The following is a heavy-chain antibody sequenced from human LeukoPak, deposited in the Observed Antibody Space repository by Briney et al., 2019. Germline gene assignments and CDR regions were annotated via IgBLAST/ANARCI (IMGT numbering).Heavy chain of an antibody. D-gene: IGHD3-10*01. CDR3: AKDSSPMVRDRPRPFDY. CDR2: ISGSDDRT. J-gene: IGHJ4*02. CDR1: GFTFSTYA. V-gene: IGHV3-23*01. Sequence: PGGSLRLSCAASGFTFSTYAMSWVRQAPGKGLEWVSAISGSDDRTWYADSVKGRFTISRDNSKNTLYLQMNSLRAEDTAVYYCAKDSSPMVRDRPRPFDYWGQGTLVTVSS.